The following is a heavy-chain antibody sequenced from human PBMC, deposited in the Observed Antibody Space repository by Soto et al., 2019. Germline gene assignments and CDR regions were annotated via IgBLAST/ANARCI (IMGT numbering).Heavy chain of an antibody. J-gene: IGHJ6*03. Sequence: GASVKVSCKASEYTFTSYYMHWVRQAPGQGLEWMGIINPSGGSTSYAQKFQGRVTMTRDTSTSTVYMELSSLRSEDTAVYYCARELHPGVLLDYYYYYMDVWGKGTTVTVSS. CDR1: EYTFTSYY. CDR2: INPSGGST. D-gene: IGHD2-15*01. CDR3: ARELHPGVLLDYYYYYMDV. V-gene: IGHV1-46*03.